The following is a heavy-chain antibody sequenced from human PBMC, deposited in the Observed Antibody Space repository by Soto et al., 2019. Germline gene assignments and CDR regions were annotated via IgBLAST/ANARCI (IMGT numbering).Heavy chain of an antibody. V-gene: IGHV3-30-3*01. CDR1: GFTFSSYA. D-gene: IGHD6-13*01. J-gene: IGHJ6*01. Sequence: QVQLVESGGGVVQPGRSLRLSCAASGFTFSSYAMHWVRQAPGKGLEWVAVISYDGSNKYYADSVKGRFTISRDNSKNTLYLQMNSLSAEDTAVYYCARDLAAARRKNYYYYYGTDVWGQGTTVTASS. CDR2: ISYDGSNK. CDR3: ARDLAAARRKNYYYYYGTDV.